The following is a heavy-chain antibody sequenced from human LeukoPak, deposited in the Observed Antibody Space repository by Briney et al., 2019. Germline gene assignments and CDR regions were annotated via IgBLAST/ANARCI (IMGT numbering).Heavy chain of an antibody. CDR2: ISSSSSTI. V-gene: IGHV3-48*01. CDR1: GFTFSSYS. Sequence: GGSLRLSCAASGFTFSSYSMNWVRQAPGKGLEWVSYISSSSSTIYYADSVKGRFTISRDNAKNSLYLQMNSLRAEDTAVYYCARAGSYSLNYDAFDIWGQGTMVTVSS. J-gene: IGHJ3*02. D-gene: IGHD3-10*01. CDR3: ARAGSYSLNYDAFDI.